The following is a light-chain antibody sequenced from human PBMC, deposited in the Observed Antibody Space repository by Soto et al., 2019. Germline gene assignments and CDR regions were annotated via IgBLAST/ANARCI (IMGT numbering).Light chain of an antibody. CDR3: CSYAGSTTRVL. CDR1: SSDVDTYKY. CDR2: EVS. V-gene: IGLV2-14*01. Sequence: QSALTQPASVSGSPGQSITISCTGTSSDVDTYKYVSWYQQHPGKAPKLMIYEVSHRHSGVSDRFSGSKSGNTASLTISGLQAEDEADYYCCSYAGSTTRVLFGGGTKLTVL. J-gene: IGLJ2*01.